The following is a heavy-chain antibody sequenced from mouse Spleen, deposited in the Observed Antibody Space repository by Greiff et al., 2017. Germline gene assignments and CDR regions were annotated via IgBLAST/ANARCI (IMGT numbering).Heavy chain of an antibody. CDR2: IYPGSGST. CDR3: ARERGGYFDY. V-gene: IGHV1-55*01. J-gene: IGHJ2*01. D-gene: IGHD1-1*02. CDR1: GYTFTSYW. Sequence: QVQLKQSGAELVKPGASVKMSCKASGYTFTSYWITWVKQRPGQGLEWIGDIYPGSGSTNYNEKFKSKATLTVDTSSSTAYMQLSSLTSEDSAVYYCARERGGYFDYWGQGTTLTVSS.